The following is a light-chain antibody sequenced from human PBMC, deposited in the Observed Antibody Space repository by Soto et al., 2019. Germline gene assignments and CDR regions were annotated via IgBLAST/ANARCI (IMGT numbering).Light chain of an antibody. CDR1: QSVLYSSNNKNY. Sequence: DIVVTQSPDSLAVSLGERATINCKSSQSVLYSSNNKNYLAWYQQKPGQPPKMLIYWATTRESGVPGRFSGRGSGPGFTPTFMCLKAAEWGCCDCQQCFIHRMAFGLRTNVQIK. CDR2: WAT. J-gene: IGKJ1*01. V-gene: IGKV4-1*01. CDR3: QQCFIHRMA.